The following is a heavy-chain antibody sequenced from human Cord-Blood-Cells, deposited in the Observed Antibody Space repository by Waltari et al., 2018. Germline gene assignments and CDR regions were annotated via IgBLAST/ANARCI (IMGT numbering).Heavy chain of an antibody. V-gene: IGHV1-69*01. Sequence: QVQLVQSGAEVKKPGSSVKVSCKASGGTFSSYAISWVRQAPGQGLEWMGGNIPICGKANYPQKFQGRVTITADESTSTAYMELSSLRSEDTAVYYCARGLRYFDWLLSSYYYYGMDVWGQGTTVTVSS. D-gene: IGHD3-9*01. CDR2: NIPICGKA. CDR1: GGTFSSYA. CDR3: ARGLRYFDWLLSSYYYYGMDV. J-gene: IGHJ6*02.